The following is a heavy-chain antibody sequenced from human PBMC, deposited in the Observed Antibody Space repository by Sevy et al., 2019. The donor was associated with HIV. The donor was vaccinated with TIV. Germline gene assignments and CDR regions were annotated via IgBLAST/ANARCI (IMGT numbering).Heavy chain of an antibody. V-gene: IGHV3-23*01. CDR2: ISGSGGST. CDR3: ASYSSGWYQAWFDP. CDR1: GFTFSSYA. D-gene: IGHD6-19*01. Sequence: GGSLRLSCAASGFTFSSYAMSWVRQAPGKGLEWVSAISGSGGSTYYADSVKGRFTISRDNSKNTLYLQMNSLRAEDTAVYYCASYSSGWYQAWFDPWGQGTLVNVSS. J-gene: IGHJ5*02.